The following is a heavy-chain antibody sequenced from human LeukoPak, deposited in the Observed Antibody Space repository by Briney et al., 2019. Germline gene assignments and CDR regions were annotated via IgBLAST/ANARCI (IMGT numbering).Heavy chain of an antibody. V-gene: IGHV3-7*01. Sequence: GGSLRLSCAASGFTFSSYWMSWVRQAPGKGLEWVANIKQDGSEKYYVDSVKGRFTISRDNSKNTLYLQMNSLRAEDTAVYYCAKALGYDSSGYYDAFDIWGQGTMVTVSS. CDR2: IKQDGSEK. J-gene: IGHJ3*02. D-gene: IGHD3-22*01. CDR3: AKALGYDSSGYYDAFDI. CDR1: GFTFSSYW.